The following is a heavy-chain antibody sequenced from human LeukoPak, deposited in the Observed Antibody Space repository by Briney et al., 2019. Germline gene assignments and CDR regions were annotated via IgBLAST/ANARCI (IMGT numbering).Heavy chain of an antibody. CDR3: ARHDSSGYHEYYFDY. V-gene: IGHV4-34*01. D-gene: IGHD3-22*01. Sequence: SSETLSLTCAVYGGSFGGYYWSWIRQPPGKGLEWIGEINHSGSTNYNPSLKSRVTISVDTSKNQFSLKLSSVTAADTAVYYCARHDSSGYHEYYFDYWGQGTLVTVSS. J-gene: IGHJ4*02. CDR1: GGSFGGYY. CDR2: INHSGST.